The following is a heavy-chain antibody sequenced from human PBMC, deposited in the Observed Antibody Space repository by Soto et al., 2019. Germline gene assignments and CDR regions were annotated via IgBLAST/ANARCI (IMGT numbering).Heavy chain of an antibody. CDR2: IIPILGIA. D-gene: IGHD6-6*01. J-gene: IGHJ6*02. V-gene: IGHV1-69*02. CDR1: GGTFSSYT. CDR3: RGVLLLHGMDV. Sequence: QVQLVQSGAEVKKPGSSVKVSCKASGGTFSSYTISWVRQAPGQGLEWMGRIIPILGIANYAQKFQGRVTITADKSTSTANMELSSLRSEDTVVYYCRGVLLLHGMDVWGQGTTVTVSS.